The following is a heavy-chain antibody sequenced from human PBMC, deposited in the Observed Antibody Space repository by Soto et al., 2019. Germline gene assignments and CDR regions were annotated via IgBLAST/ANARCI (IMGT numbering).Heavy chain of an antibody. D-gene: IGHD3-3*01. CDR1: GGTCSSYA. J-gene: IGHJ4*02. Sequence: WRSLRVYCAAAGGTCSSYAMSWVHQAPGKGLEWVSAISGSGGSTYYADSVKGRFTISRDNSKNTLYLQMNSLRAEDTAVYYCAKDRGRITIFGVVTGNFDYWGQGTLVTVSS. CDR3: AKDRGRITIFGVVTGNFDY. CDR2: ISGSGGST. V-gene: IGHV3-23*01.